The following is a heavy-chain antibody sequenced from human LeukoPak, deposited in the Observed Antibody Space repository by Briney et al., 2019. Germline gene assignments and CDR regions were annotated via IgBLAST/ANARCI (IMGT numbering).Heavy chain of an antibody. J-gene: IGHJ3*02. Sequence: SETLSLTCTVSGGSISSGGYYWSWIRQHPGKGLEWIGYIYYSGSTYYNPSLKSRVTISVDTSKNQFSLKLSSVTAADTAVYYCARDYYDILTGSAAGAFDIWGQGTMVTVSS. D-gene: IGHD3-9*01. V-gene: IGHV4-31*03. CDR1: GGSISSGGYY. CDR3: ARDYYDILTGSAAGAFDI. CDR2: IYYSGST.